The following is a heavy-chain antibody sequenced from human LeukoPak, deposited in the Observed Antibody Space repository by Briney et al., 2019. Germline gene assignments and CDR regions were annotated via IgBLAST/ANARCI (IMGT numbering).Heavy chain of an antibody. CDR1: AFTFSSYA. D-gene: IGHD3-3*01. Sequence: PGGSLRLSCAASAFTFSSYAMHWVRQAPGKGLEWVAVISYDGSNKYYADSVKGRFTISRDNSKNTLYLQMNSLRAEDTAVYYCARYLSLEVPLFDYWGQGTLVTVSS. V-gene: IGHV3-30-3*01. CDR3: ARYLSLEVPLFDY. CDR2: ISYDGSNK. J-gene: IGHJ4*02.